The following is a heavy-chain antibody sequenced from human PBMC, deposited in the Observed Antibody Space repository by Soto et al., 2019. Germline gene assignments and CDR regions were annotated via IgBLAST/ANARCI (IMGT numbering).Heavy chain of an antibody. D-gene: IGHD1-26*01. Sequence: GGSLRLSCSASGFTFGSYAMHWVRQAPGKGLEYVSAISSNGGSTYYADSVKGRFTISRDNSKNTLYLQMSSLRAEDTAVYYYVNAPPVGATTSYNWFDPWGQGALVTVSS. J-gene: IGHJ5*02. CDR2: ISSNGGST. CDR3: VNAPPVGATTSYNWFDP. V-gene: IGHV3-64D*06. CDR1: GFTFGSYA.